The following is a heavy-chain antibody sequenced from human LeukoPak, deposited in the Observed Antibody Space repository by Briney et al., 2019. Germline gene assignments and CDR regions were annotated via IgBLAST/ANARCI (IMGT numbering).Heavy chain of an antibody. CDR2: FYYTGST. Sequence: ADTLSLTCTGSGGSISSYYWSWIRQPPGKGLEWSGYFYYTGSTNYNPSLKSRVTISVDTSKNQFSLRLTSVTAADTAVYYCARPSYDGSGAYAFDIWGLATLVTVSS. CDR1: GGSISSYY. J-gene: IGHJ3*02. V-gene: IGHV4-59*08. D-gene: IGHD3-22*01. CDR3: ARPSYDGSGAYAFDI.